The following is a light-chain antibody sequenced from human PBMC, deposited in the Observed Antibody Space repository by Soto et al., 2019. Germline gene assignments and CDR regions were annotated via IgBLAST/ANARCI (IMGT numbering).Light chain of an antibody. CDR2: KAS. V-gene: IGKV1-5*03. CDR3: QQYNSYSAVT. CDR1: QSISSW. Sequence: DIQMTQSPSTLSASVGDRVTITCRASQSISSWLAWYQQKPGKAPKLLIYKASSLESGVPSRFSGSGSGTEFTPTISSLQPDDVATYYCQQYNSYSAVTFGGGTKVEIK. J-gene: IGKJ4*01.